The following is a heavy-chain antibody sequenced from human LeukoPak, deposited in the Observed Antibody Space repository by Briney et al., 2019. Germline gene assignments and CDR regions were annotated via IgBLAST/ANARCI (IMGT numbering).Heavy chain of an antibody. V-gene: IGHV3-9*01. CDR1: GFTFSSYG. Sequence: GGSLRLSCAASGFTFSSYGMSWVRQAPGKGLEWVSGISWNSGSIGYADSVKGRFTISRDNAKNSLYLQMNSLRAEDTALYYCAKDTFSSSWSQFDYWGQGTLVTVSS. D-gene: IGHD6-13*01. J-gene: IGHJ4*02. CDR2: ISWNSGSI. CDR3: AKDTFSSSWSQFDY.